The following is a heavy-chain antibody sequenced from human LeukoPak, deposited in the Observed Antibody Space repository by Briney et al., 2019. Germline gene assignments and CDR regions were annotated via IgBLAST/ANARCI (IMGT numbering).Heavy chain of an antibody. CDR3: ATPYGSLYFDL. Sequence: GGSLRLSCAASGFTFSSYSMNWVRQAPGKGLEWVSSISSSSSYIYYADSVKGRFTISRDNAKNSLYLQMNSLRAEDTAVYYCATPYGSLYFDLWGRGTLVTVSS. CDR2: ISSSSSYI. J-gene: IGHJ2*01. V-gene: IGHV3-21*01. D-gene: IGHD4-17*01. CDR1: GFTFSSYS.